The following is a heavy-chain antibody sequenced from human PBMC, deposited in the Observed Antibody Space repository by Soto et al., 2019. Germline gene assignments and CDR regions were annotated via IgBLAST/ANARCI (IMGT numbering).Heavy chain of an antibody. J-gene: IGHJ4*02. V-gene: IGHV2-5*01. D-gene: IGHD1-1*01. CDR1: GFSLSTSGVG. CDR3: SQAQGVN. CDR2: IYWNDDK. Sequence: SGPTLVNPTQTLTLTCTFSGFSLSTSGVGVGWIRHPPGKALEWLALIYWNDDKRYSPSLKSRLTITKDTSKNQVVLTMTNMDPWDAATCSHSQAQGVNGGQGTLVAVSS.